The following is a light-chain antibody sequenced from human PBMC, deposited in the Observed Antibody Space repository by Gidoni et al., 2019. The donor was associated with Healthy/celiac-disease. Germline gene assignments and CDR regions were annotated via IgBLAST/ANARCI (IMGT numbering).Light chain of an antibody. Sequence: EIVMTPSPATLSVSPGERATLSCRASPSVSSNLAWYQQNPGQAPRLLIYGASTRATGIPARFSGSGSGTEFTLTISSLQSEDFAVYYCQQYNNWPLTFGGGTKVEIK. CDR1: PSVSSN. J-gene: IGKJ4*01. V-gene: IGKV3-15*01. CDR2: GAS. CDR3: QQYNNWPLT.